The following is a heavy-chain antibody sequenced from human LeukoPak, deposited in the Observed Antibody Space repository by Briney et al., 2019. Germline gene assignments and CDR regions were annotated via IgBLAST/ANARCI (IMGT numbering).Heavy chain of an antibody. Sequence: GGSLRLSCAASGFTFSDYGMHWVRQAPGKGLEWVAVIWYDGINKYYADSVKGRFTISRDNAKNSLYLQMNSLRAEDTAVYYCARSGTAIHYWGQGTLVTVSS. CDR2: IWYDGINK. CDR3: ARSGTAIHY. CDR1: GFTFSDYG. J-gene: IGHJ4*02. D-gene: IGHD5-18*01. V-gene: IGHV3-33*03.